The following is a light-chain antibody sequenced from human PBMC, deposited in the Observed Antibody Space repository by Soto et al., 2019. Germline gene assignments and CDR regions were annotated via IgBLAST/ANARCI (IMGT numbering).Light chain of an antibody. CDR1: QSISNF. CDR3: QQYCNMYT. V-gene: IGKV1-39*01. CDR2: AAS. J-gene: IGKJ2*01. Sequence: DIQVTQSPTSLSASVGDRVTITCRASQSISNFLNWYQQKPGQAPKLLIYAASSLQSGVPSSFSGSGSAADFTLTISLLQPDDFANYHCQQYCNMYTFGQGTRVEIK.